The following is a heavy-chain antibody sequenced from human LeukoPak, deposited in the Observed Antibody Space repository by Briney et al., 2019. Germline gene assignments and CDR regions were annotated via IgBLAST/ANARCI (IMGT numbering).Heavy chain of an antibody. CDR1: GGSISSGGYY. V-gene: IGHV4-31*03. J-gene: IGHJ4*02. CDR2: IYYSEST. D-gene: IGHD4-17*01. Sequence: SETLSLTCTVSGGSISSGGYYWSWIRQHPGKGLEWIGYIYYSESTYYNPSLKSRVTISVDTSKNQFSLKLSSVTAADTAVYYCARLDVGYGDYVFDYWGQGTLVTVSS. CDR3: ARLDVGYGDYVFDY.